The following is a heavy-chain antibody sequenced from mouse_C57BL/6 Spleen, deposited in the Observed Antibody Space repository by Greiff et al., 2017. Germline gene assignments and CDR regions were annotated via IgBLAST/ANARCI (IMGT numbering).Heavy chain of an antibody. CDR3: ARDSLYNDYYAMDY. D-gene: IGHD2-3*01. J-gene: IGHJ4*01. V-gene: IGHV1-7*01. Sequence: QVQLQQSGAELAKPGASVKLSCKASGYTFTSYGMHWVKQRPGQGLEWIGYINPSSGCTKYNQKFKDEATLTADKFSSTAYMQLSSLPYEDSAVYYCARDSLYNDYYAMDYWGQGTSVTVSS. CDR1: GYTFTSYG. CDR2: INPSSGCT.